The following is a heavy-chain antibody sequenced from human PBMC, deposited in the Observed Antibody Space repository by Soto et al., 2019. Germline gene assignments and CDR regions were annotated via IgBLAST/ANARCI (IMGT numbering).Heavy chain of an antibody. CDR1: GFTFSSYS. V-gene: IGHV3-21*01. Sequence: GGSLRLSCAASGFTFSSYSMNWVRQAPGKGLEWVSSISSSSSYIYYADSVKGRFTISRDNAKNSLYLQMNSLRAEDTAVYYCARDRCTNGVCYGSIDYWGQGTLVTVSS. J-gene: IGHJ4*02. CDR3: ARDRCTNGVCYGSIDY. CDR2: ISSSSSYI. D-gene: IGHD2-8*01.